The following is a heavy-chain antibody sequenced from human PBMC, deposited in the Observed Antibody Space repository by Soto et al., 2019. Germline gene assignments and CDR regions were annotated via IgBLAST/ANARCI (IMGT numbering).Heavy chain of an antibody. J-gene: IGHJ6*02. CDR3: ARDLPPLTIFGEGYYYYGMAV. V-gene: IGHV1-69*13. CDR1: GGTFSSYA. CDR2: IIPIFGTA. Sequence: ASVEVCCKASGGTFSSYAISWVRQAPGQGLEWMGGIIPIFGTANYAQKFQGRVTITADESTSTAYMELSSLRSEDTAVYYCARDLPPLTIFGEGYYYYGMAVWGQGTTVIVSS. D-gene: IGHD3-3*01.